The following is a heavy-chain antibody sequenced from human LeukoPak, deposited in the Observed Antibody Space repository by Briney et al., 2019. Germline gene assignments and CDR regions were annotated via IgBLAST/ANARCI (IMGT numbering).Heavy chain of an antibody. D-gene: IGHD4-23*01. V-gene: IGHV3-53*05. CDR3: ARAGSLTTVVTGPYYFDY. J-gene: IGHJ4*02. Sequence: GGSLRLSCAASGFTVSSIHMVWVRQAPGKGLEWVSVTYTGGNSFYADSVKGRFIISRDISKNTLYLQMNSLRAEDTAVYYCARAGSLTTVVTGPYYFDYWGQGTLVTVSS. CDR1: GFTVSSIH. CDR2: TYTGGNS.